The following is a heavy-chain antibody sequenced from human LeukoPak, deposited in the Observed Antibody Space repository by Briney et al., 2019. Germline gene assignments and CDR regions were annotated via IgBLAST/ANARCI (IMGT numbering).Heavy chain of an antibody. CDR2: ISSSGSTI. CDR3: AIMHPYYDGSGYWVQ. D-gene: IGHD3-22*01. CDR1: GFTFSDYY. Sequence: PGGSLRLSCAASGFTFSDYYMSWIRQAPGKGLKWVSYISSSGSTIYYADSVKGRFTISRDNPRNTLYMQMNSLRAEDTALYYCAIMHPYYDGSGYWVQWGQGTLVTVSS. V-gene: IGHV3-11*01. J-gene: IGHJ4*02.